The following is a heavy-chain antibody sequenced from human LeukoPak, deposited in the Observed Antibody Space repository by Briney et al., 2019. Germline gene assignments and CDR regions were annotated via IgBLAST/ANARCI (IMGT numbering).Heavy chain of an antibody. J-gene: IGHJ4*02. CDR2: ISYDGSNK. CDR1: GFTFSSYG. D-gene: IGHD4-11*01. V-gene: IGHV3-30*18. CDR3: AKDYSNYCDY. Sequence: GGSLRLSCAASGFTFSSYGMHWVRQAPGKGLEWVAVISYDGSNKYYADSVKGRFTISRDNSKNTLYLQMNSLRAEDTAVCYCAKDYSNYCDYWGQGTLVTVSS.